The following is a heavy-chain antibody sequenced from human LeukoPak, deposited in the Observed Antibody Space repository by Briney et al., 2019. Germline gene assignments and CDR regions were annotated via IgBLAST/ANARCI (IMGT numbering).Heavy chain of an antibody. D-gene: IGHD3-3*01. CDR3: AREFLSSAGISRGFDP. V-gene: IGHV3-21*04. J-gene: IGHJ5*02. Sequence: KPGGSLRLSCAASGFTFSSYSMNWVRQAPGKGLEWVSSISSSSSYIYYADSVKGRFTISRDNAKNSLYLQMNSLRAEDTAVYYCAREFLSSAGISRGFDPWGQGTLVTVSS. CDR1: GFTFSSYS. CDR2: ISSSSSYI.